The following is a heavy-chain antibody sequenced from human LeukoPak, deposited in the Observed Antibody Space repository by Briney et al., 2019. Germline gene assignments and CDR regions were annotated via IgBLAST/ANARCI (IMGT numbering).Heavy chain of an antibody. J-gene: IGHJ4*02. V-gene: IGHV3-53*01. CDR1: GFTFSDYY. D-gene: IGHD3-10*01. CDR2: IYDDNT. CDR3: AARKVRGVWFYLDY. Sequence: GGTLRLSCAASGFTFSDYYMSWIRQAPGKGLEWVSTIYDDNTYYADSVKGRFAISTDNSKNTLYLQMNSLRVEDTAVYFCAARKVRGVWFYLDYWGQGTLVTVSS.